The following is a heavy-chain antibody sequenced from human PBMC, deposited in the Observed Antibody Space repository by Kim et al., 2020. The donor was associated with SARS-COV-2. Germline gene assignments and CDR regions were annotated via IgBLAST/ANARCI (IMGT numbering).Heavy chain of an antibody. Sequence: SETLSLTCTVSGGSISSGGYYWSWIRQHPGKGLEWIGYIYYSGSTYYNPSLKSRVTISVDTSKNQFSLKLSSVTAADTAVYYCARVVYYGSGSYYKYNWFDPWGQGTLVTVSP. CDR3: ARVVYYGSGSYYKYNWFDP. J-gene: IGHJ5*02. CDR2: IYYSGST. D-gene: IGHD3-10*01. CDR1: GGSISSGGYY. V-gene: IGHV4-31*03.